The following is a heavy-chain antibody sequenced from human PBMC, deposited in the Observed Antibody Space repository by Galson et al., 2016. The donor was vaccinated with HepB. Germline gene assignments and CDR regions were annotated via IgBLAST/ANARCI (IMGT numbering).Heavy chain of an antibody. J-gene: IGHJ4*02. CDR2: INHFGGT. Sequence: SETLSLTCAVYGGSFSGYYWSWIRQSPGKGLEWIGEINHFGGTNYNPSLKRRVPISIDTSTKQFSLRLTSVTAAYPAVYYCARVHRGYDFWSGRLYYFDYWGQGTLVTVSS. V-gene: IGHV4-34*01. D-gene: IGHD3-3*01. CDR3: ARVHRGYDFWSGRLYYFDY. CDR1: GGSFSGYY.